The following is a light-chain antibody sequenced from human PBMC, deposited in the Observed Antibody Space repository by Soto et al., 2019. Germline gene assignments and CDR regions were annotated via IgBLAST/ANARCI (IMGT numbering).Light chain of an antibody. CDR2: WAS. V-gene: IGKV4-1*01. J-gene: IGKJ2*01. CDR3: QQYYTSPPT. CDR1: QSVLHSSTGKSY. Sequence: DIVMTQSPDSLAVSLGGRATINCKSSQSVLHSSTGKSYLTWYQQKPGQPPKLLISWASTRESGVPARFSGSGSGTEFPLTISSLQPEDVAVYFGQQYYTSPPTFGQGTKLEIK.